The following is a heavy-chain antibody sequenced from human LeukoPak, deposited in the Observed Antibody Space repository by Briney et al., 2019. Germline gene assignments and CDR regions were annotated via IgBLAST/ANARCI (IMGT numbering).Heavy chain of an antibody. CDR2: ISAYNGNT. V-gene: IGHV1-18*01. CDR1: GYTFTSYG. CDR3: ARAFLGGYRYDDAFDI. D-gene: IGHD3-22*01. Sequence: ASVKVSCKASGYTFTSYGISWVRQAPGQGLEWMGWISAYNGNTNYAQKLQGRVTMTTDTSTSTAYMELRSLRSDDTAVYYCARAFLGGYRYDDAFDIWGQGTMVTVSS. J-gene: IGHJ3*02.